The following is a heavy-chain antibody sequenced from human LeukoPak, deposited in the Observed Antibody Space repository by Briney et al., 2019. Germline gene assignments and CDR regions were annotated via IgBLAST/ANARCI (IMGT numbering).Heavy chain of an antibody. Sequence: ASVKVSCKGSVYTFTSSGISWVRRGPRQGLERVGWISAYIVNTNNAQKLQGRVTMPTDTPTSTAYKELRSLRSDDTAVYYCARDIGGSVLSNWFDPWGQGTLVTVSS. D-gene: IGHD5-12*01. CDR1: VYTFTSSG. J-gene: IGHJ5*02. V-gene: IGHV1-18*01. CDR2: ISAYIVNT. CDR3: ARDIGGSVLSNWFDP.